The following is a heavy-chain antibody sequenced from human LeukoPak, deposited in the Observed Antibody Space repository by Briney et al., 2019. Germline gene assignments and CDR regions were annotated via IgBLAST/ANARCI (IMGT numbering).Heavy chain of an antibody. CDR1: GGSISSYY. V-gene: IGHV4-4*07. D-gene: IGHD3-9*01. CDR2: IYTSGST. CDR3: ARGVLRYFDWLSPKYYYYYYMDV. J-gene: IGHJ6*03. Sequence: SETLSLTCTVSGGSISSYYWSWIRQPAGKGLEWIGRIYTSGSTNYNPSLKSRVTMSVDTSKNQFPLKLSSVTAADTAVYYCARGVLRYFDWLSPKYYYYYYMDVWGKGTTVTISS.